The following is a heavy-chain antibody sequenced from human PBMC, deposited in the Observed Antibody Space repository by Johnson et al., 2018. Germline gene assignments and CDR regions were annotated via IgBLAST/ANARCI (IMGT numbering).Heavy chain of an antibody. Sequence: VQLVESGGGLVQPGGSLRLSCAVSGFTFTSSWMSWVRQAPGKGLEWVANINQDGSETHYVDSVRGRFSISRDNAKNSLYLQMNSLRVEETAVYYCARGNSLASWAQGTKVTVSS. V-gene: IGHV3-7*01. CDR2: INQDGSET. CDR1: GFTFTSSW. D-gene: IGHD2/OR15-2a*01. J-gene: IGHJ3*01. CDR3: ARGNSLAS.